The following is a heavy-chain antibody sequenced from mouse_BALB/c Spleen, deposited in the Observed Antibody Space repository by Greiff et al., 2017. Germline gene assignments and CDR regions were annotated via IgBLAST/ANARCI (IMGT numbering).Heavy chain of an antibody. CDR2: IDPANGNT. CDR1: GFNIKDTY. J-gene: IGHJ1*01. D-gene: IGHD2-2*01. CDR3: AKDYGYVDWYFDV. Sequence: VQLQQSGAELVKPGASVKLSCTASGFNIKDTYMHWVKQRPEQGLEWIGRIDPANGNTKYDPKFQGKATITADTSSNTAYLQLSSLTSEDTAVYNCAKDYGYVDWYFDVWGAGTTVTVSS. V-gene: IGHV14-3*02.